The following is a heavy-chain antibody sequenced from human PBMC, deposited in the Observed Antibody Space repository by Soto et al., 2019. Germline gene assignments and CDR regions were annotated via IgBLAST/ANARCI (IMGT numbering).Heavy chain of an antibody. D-gene: IGHD3-3*01. J-gene: IGHJ4*02. CDR2: IIPILGIA. V-gene: IGHV1-69*02. CDR3: AGTIFGVVILADY. Sequence: SVKVSYKASGGTFSSYTISWVRQAPGQGLEWMGRIIPILGIANYAQKFQGRVTITADKSTSTAYMELSSLRSEDTAVYYCAGTIFGVVILADYWGQGTLVTVSS. CDR1: GGTFSSYT.